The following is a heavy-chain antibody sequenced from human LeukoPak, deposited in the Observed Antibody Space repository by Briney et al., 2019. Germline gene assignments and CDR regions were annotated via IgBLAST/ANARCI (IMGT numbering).Heavy chain of an antibody. V-gene: IGHV4-59*01. CDR3: ARDPLRYDWFDP. Sequence: SETLSLTCAVYGGSFSGYYWSWIRQPPGKGLEWIGYIYYRGSTNYNPSLKSRVTISLDTSKNQFSLKLNSVTAADTAVYYCARDPLRYDWFDPWGQGTLVTVSS. CDR1: GGSFSGYY. J-gene: IGHJ5*02. D-gene: IGHD3-16*01. CDR2: IYYRGST.